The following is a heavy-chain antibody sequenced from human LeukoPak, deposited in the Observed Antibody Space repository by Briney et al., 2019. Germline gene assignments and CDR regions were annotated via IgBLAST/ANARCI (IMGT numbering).Heavy chain of an antibody. Sequence: GGSLRLSCAASGFTFSDYWMSWVRQAPGTGLEWVANIQQDGGQKSYVDSVRGRFTISRDNAKNSLYLQMSSLRPEDTAVYKCARVRGGYYFDCWGRGTLVTVSS. CDR1: GFTFSDYW. D-gene: IGHD6-13*01. CDR2: IQQDGGQK. CDR3: ARVRGGYYFDC. J-gene: IGHJ4*02. V-gene: IGHV3-7*01.